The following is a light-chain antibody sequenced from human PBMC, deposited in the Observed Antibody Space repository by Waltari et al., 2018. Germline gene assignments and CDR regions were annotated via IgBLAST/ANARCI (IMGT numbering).Light chain of an antibody. Sequence: DIVMTQSPDSLALSLGERATIHCKSSQSVLYSSNKKNYLAWYQQKPGQPPKLLIYWASTRESGVPDRFSGSGSGTDFTLTISSLQAEDVAVYYCQQYYSTPPRTFGQGTKVEIK. J-gene: IGKJ1*01. V-gene: IGKV4-1*01. CDR2: WAS. CDR3: QQYYSTPPRT. CDR1: QSVLYSSNKKNY.